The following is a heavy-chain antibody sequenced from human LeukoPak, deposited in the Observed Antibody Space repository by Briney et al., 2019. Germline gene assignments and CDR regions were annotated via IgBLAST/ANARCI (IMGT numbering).Heavy chain of an antibody. CDR1: GFTFSSYA. Sequence: PGRSLRLSCAASGFTFSSYAMHWVRQAPGKGLEWVAVISYDGSNKYYADSVKGRFTISRDNSKNTLYLQMNSLRAEDTAVYYCARVGSEYYFDYWGQGTLVTVSS. CDR3: ARVGSEYYFDY. D-gene: IGHD3-16*01. J-gene: IGHJ4*02. CDR2: ISYDGSNK. V-gene: IGHV3-30-3*01.